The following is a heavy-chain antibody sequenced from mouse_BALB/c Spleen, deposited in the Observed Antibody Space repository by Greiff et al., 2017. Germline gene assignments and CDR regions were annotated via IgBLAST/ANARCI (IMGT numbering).Heavy chain of an antibody. CDR1: GYTFTSYW. V-gene: IGHV1S22*01. Sequence: LQQPGSELVRPGASVKLSCKASGYTFTSYWMHWVKQRPGQGLEWIGNIYPGSGSTNYDEKFKSKATLTVDTSSSTAYMQLSSLTSEDSAVYYCTREDGNSAWFAYWGQGTLVTVSA. J-gene: IGHJ3*01. D-gene: IGHD2-1*01. CDR3: TREDGNSAWFAY. CDR2: IYPGSGST.